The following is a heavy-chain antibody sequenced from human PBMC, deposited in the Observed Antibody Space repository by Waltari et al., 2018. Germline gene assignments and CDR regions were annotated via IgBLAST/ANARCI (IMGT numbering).Heavy chain of an antibody. J-gene: IGHJ4*02. V-gene: IGHV3-23*01. CDR1: GFTFSNFD. CDR3: AKDSPFGDD. D-gene: IGHD3-10*01. CDR2: ISDSGSDT. Sequence: EVQLLDSGGGLVPPGGSLRLSVAAYGFTFSNFDITWVRQAPGKGLEWVSVISDSGSDTYYAESVKGRFTVSRDNSKNTLYLQMNSLRAEDTAVYQCAKDSPFGDDWGQGTLVTVSS.